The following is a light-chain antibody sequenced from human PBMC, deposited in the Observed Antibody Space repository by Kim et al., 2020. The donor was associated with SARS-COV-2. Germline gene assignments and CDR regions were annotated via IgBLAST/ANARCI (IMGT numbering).Light chain of an antibody. CDR2: AAS. J-gene: IGKJ2*01. CDR1: QSISSY. Sequence: DIQMTQSPSSLSASVVDRVTITCRASQSISSYLNWYQQKPGKAPKLLIYAASSLQSGVPSRFSGSGSGTDFTLTISSLQPEDFATYYCQQSYSTPRMYTFGQGTKLEI. V-gene: IGKV1-39*01. CDR3: QQSYSTPRMYT.